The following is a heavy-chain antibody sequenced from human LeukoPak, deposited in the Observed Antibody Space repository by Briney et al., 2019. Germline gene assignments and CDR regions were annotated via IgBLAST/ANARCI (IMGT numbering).Heavy chain of an antibody. Sequence: PSETLSLTCAVYGGSFSGYYWSWIRQPPGKGLEWIGEINHSGSTNYNPSLKSRVTISVDTSKNQFSLKLSSVTAADTAVYYCARREYSSSSEERYYFDYWGQGTLVTVSS. CDR1: GGSFSGYY. D-gene: IGHD6-6*01. V-gene: IGHV4-34*01. CDR3: ARREYSSSSEERYYFDY. J-gene: IGHJ4*02. CDR2: INHSGST.